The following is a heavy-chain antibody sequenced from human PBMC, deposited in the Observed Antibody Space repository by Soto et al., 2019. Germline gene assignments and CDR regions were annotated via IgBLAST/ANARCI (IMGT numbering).Heavy chain of an antibody. CDR3: ARGGYCSGGSCYGGSDY. J-gene: IGHJ4*02. CDR2: MNPNSGNT. V-gene: IGHV1-8*01. Sequence: QVQLVQSGAEVKKPGASVKVSCKASGYTFSSYDINWVRQATGQGLEWMGWMNPNSGNTGYAQKFQGRVTMTRNTSISTAYMELSSLRSDDTAVYYCARGGYCSGGSCYGGSDYWGQGTLVTVSS. D-gene: IGHD2-15*01. CDR1: GYTFSSYD.